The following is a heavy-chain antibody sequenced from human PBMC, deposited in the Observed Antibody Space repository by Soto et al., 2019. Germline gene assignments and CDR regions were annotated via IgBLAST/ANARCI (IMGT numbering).Heavy chain of an antibody. CDR2: LTAGGGTT. D-gene: IGHD4-17*01. J-gene: IGHJ3*02. Sequence: LRLSCVASGFTFSTYAMNWVRQAPGKGLEWVSALTAGGGTTYYADSVKGRFTISRANSLNALYLQMNNLRVEDTAVYYCAHPRGYGVFDAYDIWGQGTMVTVSS. V-gene: IGHV3-23*01. CDR1: GFTFSTYA. CDR3: AHPRGYGVFDAYDI.